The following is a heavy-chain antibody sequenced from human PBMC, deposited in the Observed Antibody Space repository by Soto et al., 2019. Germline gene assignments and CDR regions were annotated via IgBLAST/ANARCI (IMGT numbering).Heavy chain of an antibody. Sequence: GGSLRLSCAASGFTFSSYGMHWVRQAPGKGLEWVAVIWYDGSNKYYADSVKGRFTISRENSKNTLYLQMNSLRAEDTAVYYCARDGPTTDDAFDIWGQGTMVTVSS. CDR3: ARDGPTTDDAFDI. D-gene: IGHD4-17*01. V-gene: IGHV3-33*01. CDR1: GFTFSSYG. J-gene: IGHJ3*02. CDR2: IWYDGSNK.